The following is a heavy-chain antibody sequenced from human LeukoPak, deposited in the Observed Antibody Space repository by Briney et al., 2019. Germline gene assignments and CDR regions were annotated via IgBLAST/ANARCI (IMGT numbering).Heavy chain of an antibody. D-gene: IGHD3-10*01. CDR3: ASARRPGEVTYYYGSGSYLDAFDI. CDR2: INPNSGGT. V-gene: IGHV1-2*02. Sequence: GASVKVSCKASGYTFTGYYMHWVRQAPGQGLEWMGWINPNSGGTNYAQKFQGRVTMTRDTSISTAYMELSRLRSDDTAVYYCASARRPGEVTYYYGSGSYLDAFDIWGQGTMVTVSS. J-gene: IGHJ3*02. CDR1: GYTFTGYY.